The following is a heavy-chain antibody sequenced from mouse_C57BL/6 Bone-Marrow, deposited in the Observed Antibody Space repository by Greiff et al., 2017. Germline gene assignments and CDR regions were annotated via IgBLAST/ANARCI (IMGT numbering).Heavy chain of an antibody. Sequence: EVKLVESGAELVRPGASVKLSCTASGFNIKDDYMHWVKQRPEQGLEWIGWIDPENGDTEYASKFQGKATITADTSSNTAYLQLSSLTSEDTAVYYCTTYYGNSAWFAYWGQGTLVTVSA. V-gene: IGHV14-4*01. J-gene: IGHJ3*01. CDR3: TTYYGNSAWFAY. D-gene: IGHD2-1*01. CDR1: GFNIKDDY. CDR2: IDPENGDT.